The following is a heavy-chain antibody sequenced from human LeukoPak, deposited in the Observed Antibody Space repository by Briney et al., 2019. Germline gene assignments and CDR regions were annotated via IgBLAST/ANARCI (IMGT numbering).Heavy chain of an antibody. Sequence: SVNVSCKASGGTFNIYAISWVRQAPGQGLEWMGGIIPIFGTANYAQKFQGRVTITTDESTSTAYMELSSLRSEDTAVYYCARDGAVTTDYYYYYMDVWGKGTTVTVSS. D-gene: IGHD4-11*01. CDR1: GGTFNIYA. J-gene: IGHJ6*03. V-gene: IGHV1-69*05. CDR3: ARDGAVTTDYYYYYMDV. CDR2: IIPIFGTA.